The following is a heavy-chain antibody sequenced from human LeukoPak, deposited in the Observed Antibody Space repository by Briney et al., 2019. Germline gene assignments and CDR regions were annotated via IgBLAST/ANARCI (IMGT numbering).Heavy chain of an antibody. J-gene: IGHJ4*02. Sequence: HAGGSLRLSCAASGFTFSSYWMHWVRQAPGKGLVWVSRINSDGSSTNYADSVKGRFTISRDNAKNTLYLQMNSLRAEDTAVYYCARANNTRTYYYDSSGYRGYWGQGTLVTVSS. CDR1: GFTFSSYW. CDR3: ARANNTRTYYYDSSGYRGY. V-gene: IGHV3-74*01. CDR2: INSDGSST. D-gene: IGHD3-22*01.